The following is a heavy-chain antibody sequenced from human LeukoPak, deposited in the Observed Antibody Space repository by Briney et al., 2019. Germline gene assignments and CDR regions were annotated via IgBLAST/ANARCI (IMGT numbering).Heavy chain of an antibody. D-gene: IGHD4-17*01. CDR3: ARDWTDYGDSD. V-gene: IGHV3-30*03. CDR1: GFTFSSYG. J-gene: IGHJ4*02. CDR2: ISYDGSNK. Sequence: GGSLRLSCAASGFTFSSYGMHWVRQAPGKGLEWVAVISYDGSNKYYADSVKGRFIISRDNAKNSLYLQMNSLRAEDTAVYYCARDWTDYGDSDWGQGTLVTVSS.